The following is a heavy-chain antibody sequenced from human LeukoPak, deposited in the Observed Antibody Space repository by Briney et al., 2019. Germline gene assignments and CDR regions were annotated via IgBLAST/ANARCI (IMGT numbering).Heavy chain of an antibody. Sequence: GGTLRLSCAASGNYWMHWVRQAPGKGLVWVSHINSDGSWTGYADSVKGRFTISKDNAKNTVYLQMNNLRAEDTAVYYCVSFYETYWGRGTLVTVSS. J-gene: IGHJ4*02. D-gene: IGHD2-2*01. CDR1: GNYW. V-gene: IGHV3-74*01. CDR3: VSFYETY. CDR2: INSDGSWT.